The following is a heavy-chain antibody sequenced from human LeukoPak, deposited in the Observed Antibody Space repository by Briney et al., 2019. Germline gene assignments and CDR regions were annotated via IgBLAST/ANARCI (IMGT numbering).Heavy chain of an antibody. V-gene: IGHV3-53*01. CDR3: ARVLAAGELDY. D-gene: IGHD7-27*01. J-gene: IGHJ4*02. CDR2: IYSGGST. Sequence: GGSLRLSCAASGFTFSSYAMHWVRQAPGKGLEWVSVIYSGGSTYYADSVKGRFTISRDNSKNTLYLQMNSLRAEDTAVYYCARVLAAGELDYWGQGTLVTVSS. CDR1: GFTFSSYA.